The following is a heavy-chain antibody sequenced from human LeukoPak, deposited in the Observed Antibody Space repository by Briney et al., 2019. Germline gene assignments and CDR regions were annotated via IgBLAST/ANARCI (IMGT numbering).Heavy chain of an antibody. CDR2: IYHSGST. CDR3: ARDLAVAAGRWFDP. V-gene: IGHV4-38-2*02. CDR1: GYSISSGYY. Sequence: YPSETLSLTCAVSGYSISSGYYWGWIRQPPGKGLEWIGSIYHSGSTYYNPPLKSRVTISVDTSKNQFSLKLSSVTAADTAVYYCARDLAVAAGRWFDPWGQGTLVTVSS. J-gene: IGHJ5*02. D-gene: IGHD6-19*01.